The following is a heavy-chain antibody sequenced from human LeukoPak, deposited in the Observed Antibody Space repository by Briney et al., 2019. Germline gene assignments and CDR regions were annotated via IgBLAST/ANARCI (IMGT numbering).Heavy chain of an antibody. CDR3: AKGYCSSTSCYPEAPSDY. V-gene: IGHV3-30*18. Sequence: PGGSLRLSCAASGFTFSNYGMHWVRQAPGKGLEWVAVISYDGNSKYYVDSVKGRFTISRDNSKNTLYLQMNSLRAEDTAAYYCAKGYCSSTSCYPEAPSDYWGQGTLVTVSS. D-gene: IGHD2-2*01. J-gene: IGHJ4*02. CDR2: ISYDGNSK. CDR1: GFTFSNYG.